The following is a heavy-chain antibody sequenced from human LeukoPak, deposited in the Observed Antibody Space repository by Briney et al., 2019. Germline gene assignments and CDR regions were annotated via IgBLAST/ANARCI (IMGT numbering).Heavy chain of an antibody. V-gene: IGHV2-5*02. D-gene: IGHD1-14*01. CDR2: IYWDDDK. Sequence: SGPTLVNPTQTLTLTCTFSGFSLRTRGVGVGWIRQPPGKALEWLALIYWDDDKRYSPSLKSRLTITKDTSKNQVVLRMTNMDPVDTATYYCAHRQGLTEFDYWGQGTLVSVSS. CDR3: AHRQGLTEFDY. J-gene: IGHJ4*02. CDR1: GFSLRTRGVG.